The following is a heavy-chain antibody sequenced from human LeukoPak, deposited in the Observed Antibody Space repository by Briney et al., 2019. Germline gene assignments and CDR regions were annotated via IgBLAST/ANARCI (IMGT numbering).Heavy chain of an antibody. J-gene: IGHJ3*02. CDR3: ARHPDPNDAFDI. CDR1: GGSFRSGFF. Sequence: SETLSLTCAVSGGSFRSGFFWSWIRQPPGKGLEWIGEINHSGSTNYNPSLKSRVSISVDTSKNQFSLKLSSVTAADTAVYYCARHPDPNDAFDIWGQGTMVTVSS. CDR2: INHSGST. V-gene: IGHV4-34*01.